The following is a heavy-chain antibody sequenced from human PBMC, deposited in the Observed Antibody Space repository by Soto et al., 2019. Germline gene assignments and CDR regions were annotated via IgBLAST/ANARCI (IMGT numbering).Heavy chain of an antibody. Sequence: GGSLRLSCAASGFTFSSYAMHWVRQAPGKGLEWVVVISYDGSNKYYADSVKGRFTISRDNSKNTLYLQMNSLRAEDTAVYYCARDNYYDRSRYFDYWGQGTLVTVSS. D-gene: IGHD3-22*01. CDR3: ARDNYYDRSRYFDY. CDR1: GFTFSSYA. CDR2: ISYDGSNK. J-gene: IGHJ4*02. V-gene: IGHV3-30-3*01.